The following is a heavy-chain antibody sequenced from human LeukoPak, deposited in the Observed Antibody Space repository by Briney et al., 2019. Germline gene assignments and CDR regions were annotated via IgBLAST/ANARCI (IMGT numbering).Heavy chain of an antibody. CDR1: GFTFSSYG. J-gene: IGHJ4*02. CDR2: IRYDGSNK. V-gene: IGHV3-30*02. D-gene: IGHD6-13*01. Sequence: GGSLRLSCAASGFTFSSYGMHWVRQAPGKGLEWVAFIRYDGSNKYYADSVKGRFTISRDNSKNTLYLQMNSLRAEDTAVYYCAKEGGGQQLSTPYYFDYWGQGTLVTVSS. CDR3: AKEGGGQQLSTPYYFDY.